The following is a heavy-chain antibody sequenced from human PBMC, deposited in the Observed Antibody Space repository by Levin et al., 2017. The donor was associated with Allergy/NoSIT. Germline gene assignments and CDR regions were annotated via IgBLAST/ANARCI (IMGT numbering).Heavy chain of an antibody. CDR2: TGHSI. V-gene: IGHV3-23*01. D-gene: IGHD3-9*01. CDR3: AKDYPRAPGALVRTFFDY. CDR1: GFTFSDYA. Sequence: GGSLRLSCAASGFTFSDYAMSWVRQAPGQGLEWVSGTGHSIYYADSVKGRFTISRDNSKNTLYLHMNSLRAEDTAIYYCAKDYPRAPGALVRTFFDYWGQGVVVTVSS. J-gene: IGHJ4*02.